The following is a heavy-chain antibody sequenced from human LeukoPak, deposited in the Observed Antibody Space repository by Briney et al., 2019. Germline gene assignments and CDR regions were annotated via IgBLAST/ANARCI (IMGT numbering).Heavy chain of an antibody. V-gene: IGHV3-21*01. CDR2: ISSSSSYI. CDR3: ARDPPIAVAGTDY. J-gene: IGHJ4*02. Sequence: PGGSLRLSCAASGFTFSSYSMNWVRQAPGKGLEWVSSISSSSSYIYYADSVKGRFTISRDNAKNSLYLQMNSLRAEDTAVYYCARDPPIAVAGTDYWGQGTLVTVSS. D-gene: IGHD6-19*01. CDR1: GFTFSSYS.